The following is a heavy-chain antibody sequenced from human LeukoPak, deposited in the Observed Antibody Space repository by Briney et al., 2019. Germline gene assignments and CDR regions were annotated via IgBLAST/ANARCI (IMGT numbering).Heavy chain of an antibody. Sequence: SVKVSCKASGGTFSSYAISWVRQAPGQGLEWMGRIIPIFGTANYAQRFQGRVTITTDESTSTAYMELSSLRSEDTAVYYCARDYYGSGAIDYWGQGALVTVSS. V-gene: IGHV1-69*05. CDR1: GGTFSSYA. CDR2: IIPIFGTA. CDR3: ARDYYGSGAIDY. J-gene: IGHJ4*02. D-gene: IGHD3-10*01.